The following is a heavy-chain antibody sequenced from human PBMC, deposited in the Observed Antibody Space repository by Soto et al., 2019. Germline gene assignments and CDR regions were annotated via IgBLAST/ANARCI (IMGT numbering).Heavy chain of an antibody. CDR3: ARSPYDFRSGYPYYYYGMDV. J-gene: IGHJ6*02. CDR1: GFTFSSYA. Sequence: QVQLVESGGGVVQPGRSLRLSCAASGFTFSSYAMHWVRQAPGKGLEWVAVISYDGSNKYYADSVKGRFTISRDNSKNTLYLQMNSLRAEDTAVYYCARSPYDFRSGYPYYYYGMDVWGQGTTVTVSS. CDR2: ISYDGSNK. D-gene: IGHD3-3*01. V-gene: IGHV3-30-3*01.